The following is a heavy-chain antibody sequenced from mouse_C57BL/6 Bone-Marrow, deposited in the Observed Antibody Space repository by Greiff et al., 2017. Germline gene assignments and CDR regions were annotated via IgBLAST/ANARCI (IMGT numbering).Heavy chain of an antibody. CDR3: AKLGLAY. V-gene: IGHV1-59*01. D-gene: IGHD4-1*01. CDR2: IDPSDSYT. J-gene: IGHJ3*01. CDR1: GYTFTSYW. Sequence: QVQLKQSGAELARPGTSVKLSCKASGYTFTSYWMHWVKQRPGQGLEWIGVIDPSDSYTNYNQKFKGKATLTVDTSSSTAYMQLSSLTSEDSAVYYCAKLGLAYWGQGTLVTVSA.